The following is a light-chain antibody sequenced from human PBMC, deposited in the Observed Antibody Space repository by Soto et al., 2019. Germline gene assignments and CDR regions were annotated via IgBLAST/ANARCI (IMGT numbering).Light chain of an antibody. CDR2: DAS. J-gene: IGKJ4*01. V-gene: IGKV3-11*01. Sequence: EIVMTQSPATLSVSPGERATLSCRASQSVRTYVAWYQQKAGQAPRLLIYDASNRATGIPARFSGSGSGTDFTLTISSLEPEDFATYYCQQANSFPLTFGGGTKVEIK. CDR1: QSVRTY. CDR3: QQANSFPLT.